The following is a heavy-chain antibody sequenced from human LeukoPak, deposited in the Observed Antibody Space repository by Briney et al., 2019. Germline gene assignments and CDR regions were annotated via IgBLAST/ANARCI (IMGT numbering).Heavy chain of an antibody. CDR1: GFTFSSYS. D-gene: IGHD3-10*01. V-gene: IGHV3-21*01. J-gene: IGHJ4*02. CDR2: ISSSSSYI. CDR3: ARVAKYYYGSETYYFFEH. Sequence: GGSLRLSCAASGFTFSSYSMNWVRQAPGKGLEWVSSISSSSSYIYYADSVKGRFTISRDNAKNSLYLQMNSLRAEDTAVYYCARVAKYYYGSETYYFFEHWGQGTPVTASS.